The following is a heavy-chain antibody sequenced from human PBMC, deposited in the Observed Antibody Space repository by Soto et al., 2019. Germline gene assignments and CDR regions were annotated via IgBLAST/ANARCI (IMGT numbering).Heavy chain of an antibody. V-gene: IGHV3-11*01. J-gene: IGHJ4*02. CDR1: GFSFSDYY. D-gene: IGHD4-17*01. Sequence: QVQLVESGGGLVKPGGSLRLSCAASGFSFSDYYMSWIRQAPGKGLEWVSYISRSGSVIYYADSVKGRFTISRDDAKNSVYLQRNSLRAEDTAVYYCASDSNGVDLGYWGQGTLVTVSS. CDR2: ISRSGSVI. CDR3: ASDSNGVDLGY.